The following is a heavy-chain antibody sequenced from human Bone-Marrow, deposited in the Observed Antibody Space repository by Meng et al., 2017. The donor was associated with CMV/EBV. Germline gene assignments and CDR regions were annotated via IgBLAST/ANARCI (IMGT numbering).Heavy chain of an antibody. J-gene: IGHJ1*01. CDR1: GYTFTSYG. Sequence: ALVKVSCKASGYTFTSYGISWVRQAPGQGLEWMGWISPYSGNTRYAQKLQGRVTMTTDTSTSTAYMELRSLRSDDTAVYYCARDSYTSSWYEYWGQGALVTVSS. V-gene: IGHV1-18*01. D-gene: IGHD6-13*01. CDR2: ISPYSGNT. CDR3: ARDSYTSSWYEY.